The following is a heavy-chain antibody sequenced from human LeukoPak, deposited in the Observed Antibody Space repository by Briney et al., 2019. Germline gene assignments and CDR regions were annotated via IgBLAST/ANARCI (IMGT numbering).Heavy chain of an antibody. CDR1: GFTFGSYS. Sequence: GGSLRLSCAASGFTFGSYSMNWVRQAPGKGLEWVSYISSSSGTIYYADSVKGRFTISRDNSKNTLYLQMNSLRAEDTAVYYCAKDHKAAAGNGVYFDYWGQGTLVTVSS. CDR2: ISSSSGTI. J-gene: IGHJ4*02. D-gene: IGHD6-13*01. CDR3: AKDHKAAAGNGVYFDY. V-gene: IGHV3-48*01.